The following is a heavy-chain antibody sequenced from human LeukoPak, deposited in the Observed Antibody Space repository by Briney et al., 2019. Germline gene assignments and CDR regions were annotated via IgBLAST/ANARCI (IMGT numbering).Heavy chain of an antibody. CDR1: GFTFSSYG. Sequence: GGSLRLSCAASGFTFSSYGMHWVRQAPGKGLEWVAVISYDGSNKYYADSVKGRFTISRDNSKNTLYLQMNSLRAEDTAVYYCANSNWSPFDHWGQGTLVTVSS. CDR2: ISYDGSNK. CDR3: ANSNWSPFDH. D-gene: IGHD1-20*01. V-gene: IGHV3-30*18. J-gene: IGHJ4*02.